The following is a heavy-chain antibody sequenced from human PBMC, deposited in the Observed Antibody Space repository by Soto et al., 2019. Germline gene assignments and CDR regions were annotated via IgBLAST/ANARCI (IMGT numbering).Heavy chain of an antibody. CDR2: ISGYNGNT. CDR3: ARGSEGFDY. V-gene: IGHV1-18*01. CDR1: GYTFINYG. Sequence: QVQLVQSGAEVRKPGASVKVSCKASGYTFINYGITWVRQAPGQGLEWMGWISGYNGNTNYAEKLQGRVTVTTDTSPGTASMEQRSLTSDDTAVYYCARGSEGFDYWGQGTLVTVSS. J-gene: IGHJ4*02.